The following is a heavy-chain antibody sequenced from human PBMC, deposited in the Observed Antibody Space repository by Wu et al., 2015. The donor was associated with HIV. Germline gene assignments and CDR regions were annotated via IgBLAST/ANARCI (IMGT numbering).Heavy chain of an antibody. D-gene: IGHD3-22*01. Sequence: QVQLVQSGAEVKKPGSSVKVSCKASGGTFSSYAINWVRQAPGQGLEWVGRIVPVFGTANYAQKFQGRVTVTADESTSTAYMELSRLRSEDTAVYYCAREEDYYDSNGYYGYWGQGTLVTVSS. CDR2: IVPVFGTA. V-gene: IGHV1-69*13. CDR3: AREEDYYDSNGYYGY. CDR1: GGTFSSYA. J-gene: IGHJ4*02.